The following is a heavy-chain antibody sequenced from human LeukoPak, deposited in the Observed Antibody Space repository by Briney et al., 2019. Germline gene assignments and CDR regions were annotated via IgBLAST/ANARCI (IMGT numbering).Heavy chain of an antibody. CDR2: ISDRGATA. CDR3: AKDLNDFWSGYYTGYFDY. Sequence: GGSLRLSCVASGFTFSNYDMSWVRQAPGKGLEWVSVISDRGATANYADSVKGRFTISRDNSKYTLSLQMNSLRAEDTAVYYCAKDLNDFWSGYYTGYFDYWGQGTLVTVSS. J-gene: IGHJ4*02. CDR1: GFTFSNYD. V-gene: IGHV3-23*01. D-gene: IGHD3-3*01.